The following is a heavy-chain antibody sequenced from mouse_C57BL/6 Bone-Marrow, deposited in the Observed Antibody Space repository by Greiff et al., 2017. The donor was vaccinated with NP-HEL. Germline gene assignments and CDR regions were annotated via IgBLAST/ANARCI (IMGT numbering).Heavy chain of an antibody. D-gene: IGHD2-3*01. CDR2: ISDGGSYT. CDR3: ARGWLLRRDAMDY. Sequence: VESGGGLVKPGGSLKLSCAASGFTFSSYAMSWVRQTPEKRLEWVATISDGGSYTYYPDNVKGRFTISRDNAKNNLYLQMSHLKSEDTAMYYCARGWLLRRDAMDYWGQGTSVTVSS. CDR1: GFTFSSYA. J-gene: IGHJ4*01. V-gene: IGHV5-4*01.